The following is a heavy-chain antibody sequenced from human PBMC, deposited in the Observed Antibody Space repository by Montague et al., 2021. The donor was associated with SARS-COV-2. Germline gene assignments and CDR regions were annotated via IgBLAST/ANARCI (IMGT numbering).Heavy chain of an antibody. CDR1: GASISRSDYY. V-gene: IGHV4-39*07. CDR3: ATDDEPDRPADFDY. Sequence: SETLSLTCNVSGASISRSDYYWAWIRQPPGKGLELIGSIHYIGNTYYNPSLESRVTISVDTSEYQFSLKLKSVTTADTAIYYCATDDEPDRPADFDYWGRGILVTVSS. J-gene: IGHJ4*02. CDR2: IHYIGNT. D-gene: IGHD1-14*01.